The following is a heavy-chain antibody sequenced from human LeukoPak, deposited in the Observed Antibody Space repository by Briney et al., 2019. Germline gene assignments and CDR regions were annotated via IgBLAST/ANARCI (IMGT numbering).Heavy chain of an antibody. Sequence: SETLSLTCTVSGGSISSYYWSWIRQPPGKGLEWIGYIYYSGSTNYNPSLKSRVTISVDTSKNQFSLKLSSVPAEDTAVYYCARDNSVRDEAWWFNPWGQGTLVTVSS. J-gene: IGHJ5*02. CDR2: IYYSGST. V-gene: IGHV4-59*01. D-gene: IGHD5-24*01. CDR1: GGSISSYY. CDR3: ARDNSVRDEAWWFNP.